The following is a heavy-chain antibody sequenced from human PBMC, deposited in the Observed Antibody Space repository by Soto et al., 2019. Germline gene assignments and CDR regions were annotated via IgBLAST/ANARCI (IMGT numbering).Heavy chain of an antibody. CDR1: GGSISSYY. D-gene: IGHD2-2*01. CDR2: IYTSGRT. CDR3: ARACSSTSCYDVFDS. V-gene: IGHV4-4*07. Sequence: QVQLQESGPGLVKPSETLSLTCTVSGGSISSYYWSWIRQPAGKGLQWIGRIYTSGRTNYNPSLKSRVTMSVDTSKNQFSLKLSSVTAADTAVYYCARACSSTSCYDVFDSWGQGTLVTVSS. J-gene: IGHJ4*02.